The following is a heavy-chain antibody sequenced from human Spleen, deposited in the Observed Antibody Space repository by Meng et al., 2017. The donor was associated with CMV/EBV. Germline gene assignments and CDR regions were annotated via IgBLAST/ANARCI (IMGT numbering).Heavy chain of an antibody. J-gene: IGHJ4*02. CDR3: AGGEYCSSASCYSVFVY. CDR1: GYSISSGYY. CDR2: IYHSGST. Sequence: SETLSLTCTVSGYSISSGYYWGWIRQPPGKGLEWIGSIYHSGSTYYNPSLKSRVTISVDTSKNQFSLKLNSMTAADTAVYYCAGGEYCSSASCYSVFVYWGQGTLVTVSS. V-gene: IGHV4-38-2*02. D-gene: IGHD2-2*01.